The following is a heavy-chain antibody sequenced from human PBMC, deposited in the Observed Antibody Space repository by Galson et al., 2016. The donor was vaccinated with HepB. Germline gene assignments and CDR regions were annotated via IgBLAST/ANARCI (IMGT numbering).Heavy chain of an antibody. D-gene: IGHD2-15*01. CDR3: ARLCRGARCFEYYYDQYGMDV. CDR1: GFTFSSYT. Sequence: SLRLSCAASGFTFSSYTINWVRQAPGKGLEWVSLISSGPGNIFYADSVKGRFTVSRDNAKSSVYLEMSNLRAEDTALYYCARLCRGARCFEYYYDQYGMDVWGHGTTVTVSS. CDR2: ISSGPGNI. J-gene: IGHJ6*02. V-gene: IGHV3-21*01.